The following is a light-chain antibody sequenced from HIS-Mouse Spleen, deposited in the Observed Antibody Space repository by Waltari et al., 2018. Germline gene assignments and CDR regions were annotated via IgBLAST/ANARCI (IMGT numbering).Light chain of an antibody. J-gene: IGLJ2*01. CDR1: SSAVGGYNY. Sequence: QSALTQPASVSGSPGQSITISCPGTSSAVGGYNYVPWYQQHPGKAPNLMIYDVSNRPSGVSNRFSGSKSGNTASLTISGLQAEDEADYYCSSYTSSSFNVVFGGGTKLTVL. V-gene: IGLV2-14*03. CDR3: SSYTSSSFNVV. CDR2: DVS.